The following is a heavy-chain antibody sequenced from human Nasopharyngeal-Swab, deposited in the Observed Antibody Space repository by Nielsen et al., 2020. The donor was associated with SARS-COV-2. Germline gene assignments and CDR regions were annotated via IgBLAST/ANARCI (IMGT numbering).Heavy chain of an antibody. D-gene: IGHD3-3*01. V-gene: IGHV3-9*01. CDR1: GFTFDDYA. CDR3: ARGVGVDDFWSGRFDY. J-gene: IGHJ4*02. CDR2: ISWNSGST. Sequence: SLKISCAASGFTFDDYAMHWVRQAPGKGLEWVSGISWNSGSTGYADSVKGRFTISRDNSKNTLYLQMDSLRAEDTAVYYCARGVGVDDFWSGRFDYWGQGTLVTVSS.